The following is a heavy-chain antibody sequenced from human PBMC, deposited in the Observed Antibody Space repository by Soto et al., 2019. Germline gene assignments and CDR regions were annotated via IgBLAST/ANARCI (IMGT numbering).Heavy chain of an antibody. CDR2: ISSSSSYI. D-gene: IGHD6-13*01. V-gene: IGHV3-21*01. CDR1: GFTFSSYS. J-gene: IGHJ6*02. Sequence: GGSLRLSCAASGFTFSSYSMNWVRQAPGKGLEWVSSISSSSSYIYYADSVKGRFTISRDNAKNSLYLQMNSLRAEDTAVYYCARDDSSSFYGARYGMDVWGQGTTVTVSS. CDR3: ARDDSSSFYGARYGMDV.